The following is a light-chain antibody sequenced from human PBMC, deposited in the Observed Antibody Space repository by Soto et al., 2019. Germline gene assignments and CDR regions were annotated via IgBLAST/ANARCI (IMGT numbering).Light chain of an antibody. Sequence: DIQMTQSPSSVSASVGDRVTITCRASQGISSWLAWYQQKPGKAPKLLIYAASTLQHGVPSRFSGSGSETDFTLTIDSLQPEDFATYYCQQLTNFRFTFGQGTKLDIK. CDR3: QQLTNFRFT. CDR2: AAS. J-gene: IGKJ2*01. CDR1: QGISSW. V-gene: IGKV1-12*01.